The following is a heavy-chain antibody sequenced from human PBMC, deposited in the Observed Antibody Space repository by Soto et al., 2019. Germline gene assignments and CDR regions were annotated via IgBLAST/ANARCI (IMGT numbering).Heavy chain of an antibody. Sequence: SETLSLTCTVSGGSVSSGSYYWSWIRQPPGKGLEWIGYIYYSGSTNYNPSLKSRVTISVDTSKNQFSLKLSSVTAADTAVYYCARDRVTSPRGIYYYYYGMDVWGQGTTVTVSS. CDR2: IYYSGST. D-gene: IGHD2-2*01. V-gene: IGHV4-61*01. J-gene: IGHJ6*02. CDR1: GGSVSSGSYY. CDR3: ARDRVTSPRGIYYYYYGMDV.